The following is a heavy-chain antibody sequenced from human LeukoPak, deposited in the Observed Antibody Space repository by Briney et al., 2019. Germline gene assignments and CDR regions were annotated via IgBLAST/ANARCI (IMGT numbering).Heavy chain of an antibody. CDR1: GVSFSGYY. CDR2: INHSGST. J-gene: IGHJ5*02. D-gene: IGHD6-13*01. V-gene: IGHV4-34*01. CDR3: ARVGYSSSWYRQRNWFDP. Sequence: PSETLSLTWAVYGVSFSGYYWSWIGQPPGKGLEWIGEINHSGSTNYNPSLKRRVTISVDTSKNQFSLKLSSVTAADTAVYYCARVGYSSSWYRQRNWFDPRGQGTLLTVSP.